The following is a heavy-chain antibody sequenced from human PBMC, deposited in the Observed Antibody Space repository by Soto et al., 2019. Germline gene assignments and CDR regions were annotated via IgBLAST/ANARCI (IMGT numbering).Heavy chain of an antibody. J-gene: IGHJ5*02. V-gene: IGHV1-2*02. CDR1: GYTFINYY. Sequence: ASVKVTCKASGYTFINYYMHWVRQAPGQGLERMGWINPNSGGTNLAQKFQGRVTMTRDTSISTAYMELSRLTSDDTAVYYCARGRGSSSNNFFDPWGQGTLVTVSS. CDR2: INPNSGGT. CDR3: ARGRGSSSNNFFDP. D-gene: IGHD6-6*01.